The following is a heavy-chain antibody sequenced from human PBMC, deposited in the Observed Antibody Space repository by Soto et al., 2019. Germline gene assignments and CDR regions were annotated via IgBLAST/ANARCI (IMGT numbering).Heavy chain of an antibody. D-gene: IGHD4-17*01. V-gene: IGHV3-30*18. Sequence: QVQLVESGGGVVQPGQSLRLACVGSGFTFSNYGMHWVRQAPGEGLEWVAVISYDEDNIYYADSVKGRFTISRDNPKDTLYLQMNSLRPEDTAVYFCAKSGTTVTTFWYFDLWGRGTLVTVSS. CDR2: ISYDEDNI. J-gene: IGHJ2*01. CDR3: AKSGTTVTTFWYFDL. CDR1: GFTFSNYG.